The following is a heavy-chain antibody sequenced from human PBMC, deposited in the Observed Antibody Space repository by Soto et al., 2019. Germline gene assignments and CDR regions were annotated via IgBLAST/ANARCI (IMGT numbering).Heavy chain of an antibody. CDR1: GFSLSNARMG. CDR3: ARMNLGDFWSGYYADY. J-gene: IGHJ4*02. V-gene: IGHV2-26*01. CDR2: IFSNDEK. D-gene: IGHD3-3*01. Sequence: QVTLKESGPVLVNPTETLTLTCTVSGFSLSNARMGVSWIRQPPGKALEWLAHIFSNDEKSYSTSLKSRLTISKDTSKSQVVLTMTNMDPVDTATYYCARMNLGDFWSGYYADYWGQGTLVTVSS.